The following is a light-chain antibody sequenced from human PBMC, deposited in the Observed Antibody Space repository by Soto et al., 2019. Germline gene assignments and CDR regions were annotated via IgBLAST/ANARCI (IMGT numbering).Light chain of an antibody. J-gene: IGKJ5*01. CDR1: QSFSNG. CDR3: KQHNSFSIT. V-gene: IGKV1-5*01. CDR2: DVS. Sequence: DIQMTQSPSTLSASVGDRVTITCRASQSFSNGLAWYQQKPGKAHELLIFDVSTLESGVQSRFSGSGSGTEFTLTIKSLQADDFATYYCKQHNSFSITFGQGTRLEIK.